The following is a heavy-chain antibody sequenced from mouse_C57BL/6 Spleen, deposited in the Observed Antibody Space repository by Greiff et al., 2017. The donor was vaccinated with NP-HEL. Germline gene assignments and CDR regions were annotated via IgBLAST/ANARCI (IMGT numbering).Heavy chain of an antibody. D-gene: IGHD2-4*01. Sequence: QVQLKQSGPELVKPGASVKISCKASGYAFSSSWMNWVKQRPGKGLEWIGRIYPGDGDTNYNGRLKGKATLTADKSSSTAYMQLSSLTSEDSAVYFCARSEYDYDVGYFDVWGTGTTVTVSS. J-gene: IGHJ1*03. CDR1: GYAFSSSW. V-gene: IGHV1-82*01. CDR3: ARSEYDYDVGYFDV. CDR2: IYPGDGDT.